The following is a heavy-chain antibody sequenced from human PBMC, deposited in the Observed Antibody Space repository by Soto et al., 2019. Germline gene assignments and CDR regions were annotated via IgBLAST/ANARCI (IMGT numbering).Heavy chain of an antibody. D-gene: IGHD6-13*01. Sequence: GGSLRLSCAASGFTFSSHAMSWVRQAPGKGLEWVSAISGSGGSTYYADSVKGRFTISRDNSKNTLYLQMNSLRAEDTAVYYCAKAVPGIAAAADSYYFDYWGQGTLVTVSA. V-gene: IGHV3-23*01. CDR1: GFTFSSHA. CDR2: ISGSGGST. J-gene: IGHJ4*02. CDR3: AKAVPGIAAAADSYYFDY.